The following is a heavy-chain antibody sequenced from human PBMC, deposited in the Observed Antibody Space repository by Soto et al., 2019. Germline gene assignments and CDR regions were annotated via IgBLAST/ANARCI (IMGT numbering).Heavy chain of an antibody. Sequence: SETLSLTCTVSGVSIHNSHSFWAWIRQPPGKGLQFIASVYHNGGAHYNSSLKSRVTISVDTANNQVSLRMRSLTAADTAFYYCGRVVEGATRHTDPDSWGQGILVTV. CDR3: GRVVEGATRHTDPDS. J-gene: IGHJ5*01. V-gene: IGHV4-39*01. D-gene: IGHD2-21*01. CDR2: VYHNGGA. CDR1: GVSIHNSHSF.